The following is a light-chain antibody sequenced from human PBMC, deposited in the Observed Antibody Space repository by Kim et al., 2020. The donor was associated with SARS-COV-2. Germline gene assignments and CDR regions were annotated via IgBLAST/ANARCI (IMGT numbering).Light chain of an antibody. V-gene: IGKV1-5*03. CDR2: KAS. CDR1: QSISSW. CDR3: QQLSGT. Sequence: DIQMTQSPSTLSASVGDRVTITCRASQSISSWLAWYQQKPGKAPKLLIYKASSLESGVPSRFSGSGSGTEFTLTISSLQPDDFATYYCQQLSGTFGQGTKVDIK. J-gene: IGKJ1*01.